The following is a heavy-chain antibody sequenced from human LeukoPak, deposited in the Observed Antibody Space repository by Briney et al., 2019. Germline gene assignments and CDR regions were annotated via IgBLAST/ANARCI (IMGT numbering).Heavy chain of an antibody. D-gene: IGHD3-10*01. J-gene: IGHJ6*02. CDR1: GGSISCYY. V-gene: IGHV4-59*01. CDR3: ARAVWFGESYYYGMDV. CDR2: IYYSGST. Sequence: PSETLSLTCTVSGGSISCYYWSWIRQPPGKGLEWIGYIYYSGSTNYNPSLKSRVTISVDTSKNQFSLKLSSVTAADTAVYYCARAVWFGESYYYGMDVWGQGTTVTVSS.